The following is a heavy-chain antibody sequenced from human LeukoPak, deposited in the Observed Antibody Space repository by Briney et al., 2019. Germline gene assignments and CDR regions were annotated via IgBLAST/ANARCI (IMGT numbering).Heavy chain of an antibody. Sequence: PGGSLRLSCAASGFTFDDYGMSWVRQAPGKGLEWVSGINWNGGSTGYADSVKGRFTISRDNAKNSLYLHMNSLRAEDTALYYCASGLIAAAGTAGYWGQGTLVTVSS. CDR1: GFTFDDYG. D-gene: IGHD6-13*01. J-gene: IGHJ4*02. V-gene: IGHV3-20*04. CDR2: INWNGGST. CDR3: ASGLIAAAGTAGY.